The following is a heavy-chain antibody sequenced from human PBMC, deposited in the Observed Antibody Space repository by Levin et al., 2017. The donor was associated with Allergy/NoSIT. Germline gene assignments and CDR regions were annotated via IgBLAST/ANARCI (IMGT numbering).Heavy chain of an antibody. J-gene: IGHJ6*02. D-gene: IGHD1-26*01. CDR1: GFTFSSYA. CDR2: ISYDGSNK. Sequence: SGGSLRLSCAASGFTFSSYAMHWVRQAPGKGLEWVAVISYDGSNKYYADSVKGRFTISRDNSKNTLYLQMNSLRAEDTAVYYCARDNYSGTSRAYSYYLGMDVWGQGTTVTVSS. V-gene: IGHV3-30-3*01. CDR3: ARDNYSGTSRAYSYYLGMDV.